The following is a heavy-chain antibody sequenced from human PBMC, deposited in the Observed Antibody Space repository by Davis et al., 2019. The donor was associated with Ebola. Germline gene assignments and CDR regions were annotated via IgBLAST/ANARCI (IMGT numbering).Heavy chain of an antibody. CDR3: ARGANTGWYVDY. D-gene: IGHD6-19*01. CDR1: GFTFSSYA. Sequence: GESLKISCAASGFTFSSYAMHWVRQAPGKGLEWVAVISYDGSNKYYADSAKGRFSMSRDTSNDTLYLRMNSLKAEDTAVYFCARGANTGWYVDYWGQGALVTVSS. V-gene: IGHV3-30-3*01. J-gene: IGHJ4*02. CDR2: ISYDGSNK.